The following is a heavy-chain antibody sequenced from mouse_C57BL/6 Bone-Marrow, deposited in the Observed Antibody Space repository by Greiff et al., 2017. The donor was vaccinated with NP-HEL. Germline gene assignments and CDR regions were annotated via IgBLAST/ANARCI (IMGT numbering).Heavy chain of an antibody. D-gene: IGHD1-1*01. CDR3: ARIYYGSVLYAMDY. CDR1: GYTFTSYW. V-gene: IGHV1-55*01. J-gene: IGHJ4*01. CDR2: IYPGSGST. Sequence: QVQLQQSGAELVKPGASVKMSCKASGYTFTSYWITWVKQRPGQGLEWIGDIYPGSGSTYYNEKFKSKATLTVDTSSSTAYMQLSSLTSEDSAVYYCARIYYGSVLYAMDYWGQGTSVTVSS.